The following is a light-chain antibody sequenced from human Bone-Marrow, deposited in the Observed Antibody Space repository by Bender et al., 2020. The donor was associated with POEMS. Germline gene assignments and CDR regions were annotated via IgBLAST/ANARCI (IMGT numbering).Light chain of an antibody. CDR3: CSYAGSTTV. Sequence: QSALTQPASVSGSPGQSITLSCTGTSSDVGSYNLVSWYQQHPGKAPKLMIYEGSKRPSGASNRFSGSKSGNTASLTISGLQAEDEADYYCCSYAGSTTVFGGGTRLTVL. V-gene: IGLV2-23*01. J-gene: IGLJ2*01. CDR1: SSDVGSYNL. CDR2: EGS.